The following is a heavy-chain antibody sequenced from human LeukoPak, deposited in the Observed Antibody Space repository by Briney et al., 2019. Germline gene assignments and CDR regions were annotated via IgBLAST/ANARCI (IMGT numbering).Heavy chain of an antibody. V-gene: IGHV3-21*01. J-gene: IGHJ4*02. Sequence: GGSLRLTCAASGFTFSSYSMNWVRQAPGKGLEWVSSISSSSSYIYYADSVKGRFTISRDNAKNSLYLQMNSLRAEDTAVYYCARDAYDSSGLDYWGQGSLVTVSS. CDR2: ISSSSSYI. D-gene: IGHD3-22*01. CDR1: GFTFSSYS. CDR3: ARDAYDSSGLDY.